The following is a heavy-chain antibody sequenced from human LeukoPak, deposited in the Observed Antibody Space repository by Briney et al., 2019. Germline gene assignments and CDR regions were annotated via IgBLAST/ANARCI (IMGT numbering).Heavy chain of an antibody. V-gene: IGHV4-4*02. CDR3: ARDSPYSYGYEIDY. J-gene: IGHJ4*02. CDR2: IYHSGST. CDR1: GGSISSSNW. Sequence: SETLSLTCAVSGGSISSSNWWSWVRQPPGKGLEWIGEIYHSGSTNYNPSLKSRVTISVDKSKNQSSLKLSSVTAADTAVYYCARDSPYSYGYEIDYWGQGTLVTVSS. D-gene: IGHD5-18*01.